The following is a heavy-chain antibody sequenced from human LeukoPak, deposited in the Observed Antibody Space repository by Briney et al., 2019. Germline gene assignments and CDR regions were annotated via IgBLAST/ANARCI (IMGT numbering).Heavy chain of an antibody. D-gene: IGHD1-26*01. CDR3: ARESGWELLAYYYYMDV. V-gene: IGHV4-59*12. Sequence: SETLSLTCTVSSGSISSYYWSWIRQPPGKGLEWIGYIYYSGSTYYNPSLKSRVTISVDTSKNQFSLKLSSVTAADTAVYYCARESGWELLAYYYYMDVWGKGTTVTVSS. CDR1: SGSISSYY. J-gene: IGHJ6*03. CDR2: IYYSGST.